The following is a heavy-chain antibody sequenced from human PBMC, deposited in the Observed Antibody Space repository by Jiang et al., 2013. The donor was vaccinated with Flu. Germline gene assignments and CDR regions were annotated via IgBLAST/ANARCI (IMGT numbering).Heavy chain of an antibody. D-gene: IGHD4-17*01. V-gene: IGHV2-5*02. Sequence: LALIYWDDDKRYSPSLKSRLTITKDTSKNQVVLTMTNMDPVDTATYYCAHKVTTPILRWFDPWGQGTLVTVSS. J-gene: IGHJ5*02. CDR2: IYWDDDK. CDR3: AHKVTTPILRWFDP.